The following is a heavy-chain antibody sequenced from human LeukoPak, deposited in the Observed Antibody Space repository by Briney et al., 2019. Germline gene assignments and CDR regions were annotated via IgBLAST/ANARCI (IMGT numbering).Heavy chain of an antibody. CDR2: ISSSGSTI. V-gene: IGHV3-48*03. Sequence: PGGSLRLSCAASGFTFSSYEMNWVRQAPGKGLEWVSYISSSGSTIYYADSVKGRFTISRDNAKNSLYLQMNSLRAEDTAVYYCARDSSSSWTSYYYYYGMGVWGQGTTVTVSS. CDR1: GFTFSSYE. D-gene: IGHD6-13*01. J-gene: IGHJ6*02. CDR3: ARDSSSSWTSYYYYYGMGV.